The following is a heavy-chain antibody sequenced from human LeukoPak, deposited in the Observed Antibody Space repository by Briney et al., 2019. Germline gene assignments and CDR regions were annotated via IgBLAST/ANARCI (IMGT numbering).Heavy chain of an antibody. V-gene: IGHV1-69*13. CDR3: ARDTYGSGSYYSYFDY. CDR1: GGTFSSYA. D-gene: IGHD3-10*01. CDR2: IIPIFGTA. Sequence: SVKVSCKASGGTFSSYAISWVRQAPGQGLEWMGGIIPIFGTANYAQKFQGRVTITADESTSTAYMELSSLRSEDTAVYYCARDTYGSGSYYSYFDYWGQGTLVTVSS. J-gene: IGHJ4*02.